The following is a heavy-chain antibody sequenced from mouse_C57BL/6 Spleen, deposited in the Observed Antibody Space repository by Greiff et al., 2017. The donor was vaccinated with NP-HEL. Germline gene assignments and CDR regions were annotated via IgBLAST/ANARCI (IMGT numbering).Heavy chain of an antibody. CDR2: INPNNGGT. CDR3: ARYGDYDAGYYAMDY. J-gene: IGHJ4*01. Sequence: EVQRVESGPELVKPGASVKIPCKASGYTFTDYNMDWVKQSHGKSLEWIGDINPNNGGTIYNQKFKGKATLTVDKSSSTAYMELRSLTSEDTAVYYCARYGDYDAGYYAMDYWGQGTSVTVSS. CDR1: GYTFTDYN. V-gene: IGHV1-18*01. D-gene: IGHD2-4*01.